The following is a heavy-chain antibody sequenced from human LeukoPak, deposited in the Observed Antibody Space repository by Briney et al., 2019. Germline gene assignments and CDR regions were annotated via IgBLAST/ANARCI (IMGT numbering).Heavy chain of an antibody. Sequence: SQTLSLTCTVSGGSISSGVSYWSWIRQHPGKGLVWIAYIYYSGSSSYNPSLKSRVTISVDTSKNQFSLKLSSVTATDTAVYYCARDYRFDSGYDLLDAFDVWGQGTMVTVSS. J-gene: IGHJ3*01. CDR1: GGSISSGVSY. V-gene: IGHV4-31*03. CDR3: ARDYRFDSGYDLLDAFDV. D-gene: IGHD5-12*01. CDR2: IYYSGSS.